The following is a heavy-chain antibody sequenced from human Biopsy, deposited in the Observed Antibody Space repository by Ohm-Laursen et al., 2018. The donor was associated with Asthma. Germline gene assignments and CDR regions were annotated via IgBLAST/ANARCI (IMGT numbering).Heavy chain of an antibody. Sequence: SLRLSCSASGFTFSSYGMHWVRQAPGKGLEWVAVISYDGSNKYYAGSVKGRFTISRDNSKNTLYLQMNSLRAEDTAVYYCASQSSGPDFWSGYYYFDYWGQGTLVTVSS. D-gene: IGHD3-3*01. CDR3: ASQSSGPDFWSGYYYFDY. CDR2: ISYDGSNK. V-gene: IGHV3-30*03. CDR1: GFTFSSYG. J-gene: IGHJ4*02.